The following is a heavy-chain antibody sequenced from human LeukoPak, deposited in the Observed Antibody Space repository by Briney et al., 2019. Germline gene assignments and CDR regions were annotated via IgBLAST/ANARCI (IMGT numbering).Heavy chain of an antibody. J-gene: IGHJ4*02. D-gene: IGHD1-26*01. Sequence: SETLSLTCTVSGGSISSSSYYWGWIRQPPGKGLEWIGNIYYSGNTYYNPSLESRVSISVDTSKNQFSLKLSSVTAADTAVYYCARAKWEQIFAYWGQGTLVTVSS. V-gene: IGHV4-39*07. CDR2: IYYSGNT. CDR3: ARAKWEQIFAY. CDR1: GGSISSSSYY.